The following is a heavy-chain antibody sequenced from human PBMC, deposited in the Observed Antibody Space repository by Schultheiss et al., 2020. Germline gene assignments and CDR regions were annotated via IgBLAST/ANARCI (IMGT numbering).Heavy chain of an antibody. Sequence: GGSLRLSCAASGFTFSSYAMSWVRQAPRKGLEWVSSISSSSSYIYYADSVKGRFTISRDNAKNSLYLQMNSLRAEDTAVYYCARTRIAAAGTFAYWGQGTLVTVSS. CDR3: ARTRIAAAGTFAY. V-gene: IGHV3-21*01. CDR2: ISSSSSYI. D-gene: IGHD6-13*01. J-gene: IGHJ4*02. CDR1: GFTFSSYA.